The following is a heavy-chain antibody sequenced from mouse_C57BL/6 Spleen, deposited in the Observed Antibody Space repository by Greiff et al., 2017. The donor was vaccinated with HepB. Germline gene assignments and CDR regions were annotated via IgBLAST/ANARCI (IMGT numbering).Heavy chain of an antibody. Sequence: VQLKQSGPELVKPGASVKISCKASGYSFTSYYIHWVKQRPGQGLEWIGWIYPGSGNTKYNEKFKGKATLTADTASSTAYMQLSSLTSEDSAVYYCARGDYSNGDYWGQGTSVTVSS. CDR1: GYSFTSYY. CDR2: IYPGSGNT. CDR3: ARGDYSNGDY. V-gene: IGHV1-66*01. D-gene: IGHD2-5*01. J-gene: IGHJ4*01.